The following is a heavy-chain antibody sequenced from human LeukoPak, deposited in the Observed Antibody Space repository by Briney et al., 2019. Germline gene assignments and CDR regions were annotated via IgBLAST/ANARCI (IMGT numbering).Heavy chain of an antibody. D-gene: IGHD2-15*01. J-gene: IGHJ4*02. V-gene: IGHV3-23*01. CDR2: ISGSGGST. CDR1: GFTFSSYA. Sequence: GGSLRLSCAASGFTFSSYAMSWVRQAPGRGLEWVSAISGSGGSTSYADSVKGRFTISRDNSKNTLFLQMNSLRAEDTAVYYCAKEGYCSGGICYSYFDYWGQGTLVTVSS. CDR3: AKEGYCSGGICYSYFDY.